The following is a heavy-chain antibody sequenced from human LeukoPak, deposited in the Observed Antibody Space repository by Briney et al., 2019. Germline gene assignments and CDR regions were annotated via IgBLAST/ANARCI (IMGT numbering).Heavy chain of an antibody. CDR1: GGSFSGYY. D-gene: IGHD1-14*01. J-gene: IGHJ4*02. V-gene: IGHV4-34*01. Sequence: SETLSLTCAVYGGSFSGYYWSWIRQPPGKGLEWIGAINHSGSTNYNPSLKSRVTISVDTSKNQFSLKLSSVTAADTAVYYCARGYPERRYLDYWGQGTLVTVSS. CDR3: ARGYPERRYLDY. CDR2: INHSGST.